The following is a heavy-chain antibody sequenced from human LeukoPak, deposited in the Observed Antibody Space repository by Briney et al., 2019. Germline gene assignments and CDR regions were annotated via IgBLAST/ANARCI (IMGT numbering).Heavy chain of an antibody. CDR1: GGSISSDGYY. CDR2: IYYSGST. V-gene: IGHV4-39*07. CDR3: ARDPPLSRRGWLQLRYFDY. J-gene: IGHJ4*02. Sequence: PSETLSLTCTVSGGSISSDGYYWSWIRQPPGKGLEWIGSIYYSGSTYYNPSLKSRVTISVDTSKNQFSLKLSSLTAADTAVYYCARDPPLSRRGWLQLRYFDYWGQGTLVTVSS. D-gene: IGHD5-24*01.